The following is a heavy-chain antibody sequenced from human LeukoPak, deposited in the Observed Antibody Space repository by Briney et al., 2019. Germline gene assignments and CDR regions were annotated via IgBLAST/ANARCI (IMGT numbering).Heavy chain of an antibody. CDR1: GYTFIGHY. V-gene: IGHV1-2*02. D-gene: IGHD2-21*01. J-gene: IGHJ5*02. CDR2: INTYSGVT. CDR3: ARDHIDDSSTSAPGTDGFDP. Sequence: ASVKVSCKASGYTFIGHYIHWMRQAPGQGLEWVGWINTYSGVTNYADNFQGRVTLTRDTSSSTAYMELTSLRSDDAAVYYCARDHIDDSSTSAPGTDGFDPWGQGTLVTVSS.